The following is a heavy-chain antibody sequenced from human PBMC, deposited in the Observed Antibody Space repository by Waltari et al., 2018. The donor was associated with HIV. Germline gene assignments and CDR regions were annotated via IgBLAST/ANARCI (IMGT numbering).Heavy chain of an antibody. J-gene: IGHJ4*02. Sequence: QVQLQESGPGLVRPSGTLFLTCGVTGGSIQSRKWWSWVRQPPGKGLEWIGDIHHSGNVNYNLSLKSRVTFSVDRSKNHFSLNLTSVTTADTATYFCARLRDYGDYGHYDFWGRGTLVVVSP. V-gene: IGHV4-4*02. CDR1: GGSIQSRKW. CDR3: ARLRDYGDYGHYDF. D-gene: IGHD4-17*01. CDR2: IHHSGNV.